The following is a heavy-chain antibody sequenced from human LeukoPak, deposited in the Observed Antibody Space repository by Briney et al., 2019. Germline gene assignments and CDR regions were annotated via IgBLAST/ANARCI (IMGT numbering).Heavy chain of an antibody. D-gene: IGHD1-26*01. CDR3: AKVGAWELQRVFEN. J-gene: IGHJ4*02. CDR1: GFTFSDYW. V-gene: IGHV3-7*01. Sequence: GGSLRLSCVASGFTFSDYWMTWVRQVPGKGLEWVANVGRDGSEKNYVDSVKGRFTISRDNAKKSLYLEMNSLGVEDTALYYCAKVGAWELQRVFENWGQGTLVTVSS. CDR2: VGRDGSEK.